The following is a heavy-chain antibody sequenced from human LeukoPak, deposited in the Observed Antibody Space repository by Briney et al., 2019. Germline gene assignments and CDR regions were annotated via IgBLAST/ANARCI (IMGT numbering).Heavy chain of an antibody. V-gene: IGHV1-46*01. Sequence: ASVTVSCKASGYTFTSYYMHWVRQAPGQGLEWMGIINPSGGSTSYAQKFQGRVTMTRDTSTSTVYMELSSLRSEDTAVYYCARATASEYGDYYFDYWGQGTLVTVSS. J-gene: IGHJ4*02. CDR1: GYTFTSYY. CDR3: ARATASEYGDYYFDY. D-gene: IGHD4-17*01. CDR2: INPSGGST.